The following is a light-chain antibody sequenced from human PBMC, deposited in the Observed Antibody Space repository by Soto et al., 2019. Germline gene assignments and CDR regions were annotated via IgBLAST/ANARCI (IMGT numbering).Light chain of an antibody. Sequence: DIQMTQSPSSLSASVGDRVTITCRASQTISNYLNWYQQKPGKAPKLLIYAASTLQSGVPSRFSGSESGTDSTLTIRSLQPEDFATYYCQQSYSSPLTFGGGTKVDI. CDR3: QQSYSSPLT. V-gene: IGKV1-39*01. CDR2: AAS. CDR1: QTISNY. J-gene: IGKJ4*01.